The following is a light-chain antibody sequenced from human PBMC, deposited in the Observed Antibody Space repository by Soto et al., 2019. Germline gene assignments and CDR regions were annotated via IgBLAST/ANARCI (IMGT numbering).Light chain of an antibody. V-gene: IGKV1-39*01. Sequence: DIQMTQSPSALSASVGDRVTITCQASQSISSYLNWYQQKPGKAPKLLIYAASSLQSGVPSRFSGSRSGTDFTLTISSLQPEDFATYYCQQSYSTLKTFGQGTKVDIK. CDR2: AAS. J-gene: IGKJ1*01. CDR3: QQSYSTLKT. CDR1: QSISSY.